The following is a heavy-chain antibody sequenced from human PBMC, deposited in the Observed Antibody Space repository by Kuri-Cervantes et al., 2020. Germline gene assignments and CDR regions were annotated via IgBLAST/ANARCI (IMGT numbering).Heavy chain of an antibody. D-gene: IGHD3-9*01. CDR3: AREDRDYDILTGYTGYYFDY. Sequence: SQTLSLTCAVSDYSISSGYYWGWIRQPPGKGLEWIGYIYYSGSTNYNPSLKSRVTISVDTSKNQFSLKLSSVTAADTAVYYCAREDRDYDILTGYTGYYFDYWGQGTLVTVSS. CDR1: DYSISSGYY. CDR2: IYYSGST. V-gene: IGHV4-61*01. J-gene: IGHJ4*02.